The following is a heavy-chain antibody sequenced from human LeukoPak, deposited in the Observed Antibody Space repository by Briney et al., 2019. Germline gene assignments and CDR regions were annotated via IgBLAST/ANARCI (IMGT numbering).Heavy chain of an antibody. CDR2: IHSDGTT. V-gene: IGHV3-53*01. J-gene: IGHJ4*02. CDR3: ARETGYSTSWYAYYFDY. CDR1: EFSVSHNY. Sequence: GGSLRLSCAASEFSVSHNYMSWVRQAPGKGLEWVSVIHSDGTTHYADSVKGRFTISRDNSKNTLYLQMNSLRVEDTAMYYCARETGYSTSWYAYYFDYWGRGTLVTVAS. D-gene: IGHD6-13*01.